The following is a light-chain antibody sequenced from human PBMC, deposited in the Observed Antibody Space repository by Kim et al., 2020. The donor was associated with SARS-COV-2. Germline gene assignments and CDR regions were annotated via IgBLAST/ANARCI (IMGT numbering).Light chain of an antibody. CDR3: QQYLSWPIT. Sequence: IVMTQSPASLSVSPGERATLSCRASLGIRSNLAWYRQKPGQAPRLLIYAASKRATGVPDRFSGSGSGTHFTLTISSLQADDFAMYYCQQYLSWPITFGQGTRLEIK. V-gene: IGKV3-15*01. CDR2: AAS. CDR1: LGIRSN. J-gene: IGKJ5*01.